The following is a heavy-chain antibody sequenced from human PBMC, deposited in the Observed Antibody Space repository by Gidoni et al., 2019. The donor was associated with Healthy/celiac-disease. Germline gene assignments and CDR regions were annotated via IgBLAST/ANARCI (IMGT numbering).Heavy chain of an antibody. D-gene: IGHD1-7*01. CDR3: ASQLPEIY. Sequence: ELQLVESGGGLVQPGVSLRLSCAASGFTFSSYEMNWVRQAPGKGMEWVSYISSSGRTIYYADSVKGRFTIARDNAKNSLYLQMNSLRAEDTAVYYCASQLPEIYWGQGTLVTVSS. J-gene: IGHJ4*02. CDR2: ISSSGRTI. CDR1: GFTFSSYE. V-gene: IGHV3-48*03.